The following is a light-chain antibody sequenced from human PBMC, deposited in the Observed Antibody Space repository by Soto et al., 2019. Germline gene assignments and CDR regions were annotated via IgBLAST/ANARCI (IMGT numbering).Light chain of an antibody. J-gene: IGKJ2*01. Sequence: EIVLTQSPGTLSVSPGEGATLSCRASQRISISYLAWYQQKPGQAPRLLIYGSSTRATGIPDRFSGSGSETDFTLTISRLEPEDFAVYYCQQYYQWPSYTFGQGTKVDI. V-gene: IGKV3-20*01. CDR3: QQYYQWPSYT. CDR2: GSS. CDR1: QRISISY.